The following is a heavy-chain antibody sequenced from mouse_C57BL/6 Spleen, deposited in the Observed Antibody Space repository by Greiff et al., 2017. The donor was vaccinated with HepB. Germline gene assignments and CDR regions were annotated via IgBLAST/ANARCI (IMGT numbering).Heavy chain of an antibody. Sequence: VQLQQPGAELVMPGASVKLSCKASGYTFTSYWMHWVKQRPGQGLEWIGEIDPSDSYTNYNQKFKGKSTLTVDKSSSTADMQLSSLTSEDSVVYYCARLLAHFDYWGQGTTLTVSS. CDR2: IDPSDSYT. J-gene: IGHJ2*01. V-gene: IGHV1-69*01. CDR1: GYTFTSYW. CDR3: ARLLAHFDY.